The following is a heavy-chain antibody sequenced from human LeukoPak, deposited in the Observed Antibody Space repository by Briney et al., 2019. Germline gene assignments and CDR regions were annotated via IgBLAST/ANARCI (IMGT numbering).Heavy chain of an antibody. CDR1: GGTFSSYA. D-gene: IGHD3-3*01. CDR2: IIPIFSTA. Sequence: GASVKVSCKASGGTFSSYAISWVRQAPGQGLEWMGRIIPIFSTANYAQKFQGRVTITTDESTSTAYMGLSSLRSEDTAVYYCARDRYDFWSGYRFLYYYMDVWGKGTTVTVSS. J-gene: IGHJ6*03. V-gene: IGHV1-69*05. CDR3: ARDRYDFWSGYRFLYYYMDV.